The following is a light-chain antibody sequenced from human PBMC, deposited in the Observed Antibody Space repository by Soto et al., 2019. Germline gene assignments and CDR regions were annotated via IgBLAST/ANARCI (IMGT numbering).Light chain of an antibody. CDR3: SSYISSSTV. Sequence: QLVLTQPASVSGSPGQSITISCTGTSSDVGGYNSVSWYQHHPGKAPKLMIYEVSNRPSGVSNRFSGSKSGNTASLIISGLQAEDEADYYCSSYISSSTVFGGGTKLTVL. J-gene: IGLJ2*01. CDR2: EVS. V-gene: IGLV2-14*01. CDR1: SSDVGGYNS.